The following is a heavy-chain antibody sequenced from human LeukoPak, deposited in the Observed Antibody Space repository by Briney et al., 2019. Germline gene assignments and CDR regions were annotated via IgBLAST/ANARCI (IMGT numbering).Heavy chain of an antibody. Sequence: SGGSLRLSCAASGLTFSSYSMNWVRQAPGKGLEWVSSISSSSSYIYYADSVKGRFTISRDNAKNSLYLQMNSLRAEDTAVYYCASGGIAVAGTYYWGQGTLVTVSS. V-gene: IGHV3-21*01. CDR3: ASGGIAVAGTYY. J-gene: IGHJ4*02. CDR1: GLTFSSYS. CDR2: ISSSSSYI. D-gene: IGHD6-19*01.